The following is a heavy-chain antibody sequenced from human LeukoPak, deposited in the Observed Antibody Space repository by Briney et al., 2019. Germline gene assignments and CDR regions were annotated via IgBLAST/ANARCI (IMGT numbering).Heavy chain of an antibody. J-gene: IGHJ6*03. CDR3: ARVGYSYVINDWSRTGLGAYPTKYYYHMDV. V-gene: IGHV4-34*01. Sequence: SHTLSLTYPLYGGSFSGYYWSWIRQPPGKGLEWIGEINHSGSTNYNPSLKSRVTISGDTSKNQFSLKLSSVTAADTAVYFCARVGYSYVINDWSRTGLGAYPTKYYYHMDVWGKGTTVTVSS. CDR2: INHSGST. CDR1: GGSFSGYY. D-gene: IGHD5-18*01.